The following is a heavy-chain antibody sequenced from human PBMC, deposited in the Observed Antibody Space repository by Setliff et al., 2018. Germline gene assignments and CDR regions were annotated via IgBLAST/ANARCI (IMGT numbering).Heavy chain of an antibody. CDR1: GSTFTGYY. CDR2: INPNSGGT. CDR3: ARRRYYYDSSGYRWGGFYFDY. Sequence: ASVKVSCKASGSTFTGYYMHWVRQAPGQGLEWMGWINPNSGGTNYAQKFQGWVTMTRDTSISTAYMELSRLRSDDTAVYYCARRRYYYDSSGYRWGGFYFDYWGQGTRGTVSS. J-gene: IGHJ4*02. V-gene: IGHV1-2*04. D-gene: IGHD3-22*01.